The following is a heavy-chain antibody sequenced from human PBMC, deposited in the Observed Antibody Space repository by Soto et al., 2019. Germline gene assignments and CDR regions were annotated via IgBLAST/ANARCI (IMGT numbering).Heavy chain of an antibody. CDR1: GFTFSSYG. D-gene: IGHD3-3*01. CDR2: ISYDGSNK. Sequence: QVQLVESGGGVVQPGRSLRLSCAASGFTFSSYGMHWVRQAPGKGLEWVAVISYDGSNKYYADSVKGRFTISRDNSKNTLYLQMNSLRAEDRAVYYCAKDQDAKKSPKCAFWSGYPENWFDPWGQGTLVTVSS. CDR3: AKDQDAKKSPKCAFWSGYPENWFDP. J-gene: IGHJ5*02. V-gene: IGHV3-30*18.